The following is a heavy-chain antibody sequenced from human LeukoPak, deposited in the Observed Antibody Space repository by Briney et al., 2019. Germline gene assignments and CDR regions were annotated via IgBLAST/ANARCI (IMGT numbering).Heavy chain of an antibody. CDR2: IWYDGSNK. D-gene: IGHD5-18*01. Sequence: PGRSLRLSCAASGFTFSDYGMHWVRQAPGKGLEWVAVIWYDGSNKYYADSVKGRFTISRDNAEKSLYLQMNSLTAEDTAVYYCARGDTKVEFGGQGTLVTVSS. V-gene: IGHV3-33*01. CDR1: GFTFSDYG. CDR3: ARGDTKVEF. J-gene: IGHJ4*02.